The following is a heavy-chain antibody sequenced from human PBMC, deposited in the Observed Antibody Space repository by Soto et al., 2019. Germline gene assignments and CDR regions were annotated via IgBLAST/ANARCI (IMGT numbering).Heavy chain of an antibody. D-gene: IGHD6-13*01. J-gene: IGHJ6*02. Sequence: EVQLLESGGDLVQPGGSLRLSCAASGFTFRSYVMTWVRQAPGKGLEWVSAISAGGGTTYYADSVKGRFTGSRDNSKNTLYLQMNSLRAEDTAVYYCAKAPTAAGRYYYGMDVWGQGTTVTVSS. CDR2: ISAGGGTT. CDR3: AKAPTAAGRYYYGMDV. CDR1: GFTFRSYV. V-gene: IGHV3-23*01.